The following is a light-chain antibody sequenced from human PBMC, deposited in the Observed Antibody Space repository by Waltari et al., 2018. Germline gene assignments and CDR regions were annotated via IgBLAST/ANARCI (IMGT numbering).Light chain of an antibody. Sequence: SRASQTVSSNLAWYQQKPGQAPRLLIYDASTRATGIPARFSGSGSGTEFTLTISSLQSEDFAIYYCQQSNNWPLTFGPGTKVDIK. J-gene: IGKJ3*01. CDR2: DAS. CDR3: QQSNNWPLT. V-gene: IGKV3-15*01. CDR1: QTVSSN.